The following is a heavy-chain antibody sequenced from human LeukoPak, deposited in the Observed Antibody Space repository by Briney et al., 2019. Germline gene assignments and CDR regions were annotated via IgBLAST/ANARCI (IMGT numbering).Heavy chain of an antibody. V-gene: IGHV4-4*07. D-gene: IGHD3-3*01. CDR2: IYASGST. CDR1: GGSISSQY. J-gene: IGHJ4*02. CDR3: ARGPAHTYDFWSGYRY. Sequence: SETLSLTCTVSGGSISSQYWSWIRQPAGKGLEWIGRIYASGSTNYNPSLKSRVTISVATSKNQFSLKLSSVTAADTAVYYCARGPAHTYDFWSGYRYWGQGTLVTVSS.